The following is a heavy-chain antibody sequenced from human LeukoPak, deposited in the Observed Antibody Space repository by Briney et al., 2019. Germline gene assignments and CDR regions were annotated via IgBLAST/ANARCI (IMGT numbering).Heavy chain of an antibody. D-gene: IGHD2-2*01. CDR1: GFTFSSYE. V-gene: IGHV3-48*03. Sequence: GGSLRLSCAASGFTFSSYEMNWVRQAPGKGLGGVSYISSSSSSISYAGSVKGRFTISRDNAKNSLFLQMNSLRAEDTAVYYCARRYCSTTSCLFDYWGQGTLVTVSS. CDR2: ISSSSSSI. J-gene: IGHJ4*02. CDR3: ARRYCSTTSCLFDY.